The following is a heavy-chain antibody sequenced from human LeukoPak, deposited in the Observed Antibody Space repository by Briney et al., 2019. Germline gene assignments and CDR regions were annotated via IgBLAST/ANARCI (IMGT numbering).Heavy chain of an antibody. CDR3: AKEPNTVVHHTGNY. CDR2: ISSSGSTI. CDR1: GFTFSDYY. V-gene: IGHV3-11*01. Sequence: GGSLRLSCAASGFTFSDYYMSWIRQAPGKGLEWVSYISSSGSTIYYADSVKGRFTISRDNAKNSLYLQMNSLRAEDTAVYYCAKEPNTVVHHTGNYWGQGTLVTVSS. J-gene: IGHJ4*02. D-gene: IGHD4-23*01.